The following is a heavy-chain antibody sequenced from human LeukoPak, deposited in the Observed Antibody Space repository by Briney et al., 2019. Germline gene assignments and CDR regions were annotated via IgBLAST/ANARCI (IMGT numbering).Heavy chain of an antibody. V-gene: IGHV3-9*01. CDR1: GFTFSEYA. Sequence: PGGSLRLSCAASGFTFSEYAMQWVRQAPGKGLEWVSGISWNSGTIGYADSVRGRFTISRDNAKNSLYLQMSSLRVEDTAFYYCARGTQRGYIFGWDYWGRGALVTVPS. CDR3: ARGTQRGYIFGWDY. J-gene: IGHJ4*02. CDR2: ISWNSGTI. D-gene: IGHD5-18*01.